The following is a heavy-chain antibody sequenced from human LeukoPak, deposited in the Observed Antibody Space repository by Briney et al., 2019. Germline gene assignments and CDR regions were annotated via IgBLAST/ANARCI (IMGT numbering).Heavy chain of an antibody. Sequence: SVKVSCKASGGTFSSYAISWVRQAPGQGLEWMGGIIPIFGTANYAQKFQGRVTITTDESTSTAYMELSRLRSDDTAVYYCARGTVVKFDPWGQGTLVTVSS. CDR1: GGTFSSYA. CDR3: ARGTVVKFDP. D-gene: IGHD4-23*01. J-gene: IGHJ5*02. V-gene: IGHV1-69*05. CDR2: IIPIFGTA.